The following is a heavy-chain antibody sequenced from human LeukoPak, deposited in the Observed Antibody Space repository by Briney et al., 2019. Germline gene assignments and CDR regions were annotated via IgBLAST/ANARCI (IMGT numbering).Heavy chain of an antibody. J-gene: IGHJ4*02. Sequence: SETLSLTCTVSGGSISDYYWSWFRQPPGKGLEWVGYIFYSVSTNYNPSLKSRVTISLDTSRHQFSLKVSSVTAAHTAMYYCGRRGSSGYYDYWGERSLVTVSS. CDR3: GRRGSSGYYDY. V-gene: IGHV4-59*08. CDR1: GGSISDYY. D-gene: IGHD3-22*01. CDR2: IFYSVST.